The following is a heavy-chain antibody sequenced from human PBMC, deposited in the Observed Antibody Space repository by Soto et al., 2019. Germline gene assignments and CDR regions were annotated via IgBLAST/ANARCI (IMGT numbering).Heavy chain of an antibody. CDR3: ARDLRGSYFISGPFDY. CDR1: GFTFSSYA. CDR2: ISYDGSNK. J-gene: IGHJ4*02. Sequence: QVQLVGSGGGVVQPGRSLRLSCAASGFTFSSYAMHWVRQAPGKGLEWVAVISYDGSNKYYADSVKGRFTISRDNSKNTLYLQMNSLRAEDTAVYYCARDLRGSYFISGPFDYWGQGTLVTVSS. D-gene: IGHD1-26*01. V-gene: IGHV3-30-3*01.